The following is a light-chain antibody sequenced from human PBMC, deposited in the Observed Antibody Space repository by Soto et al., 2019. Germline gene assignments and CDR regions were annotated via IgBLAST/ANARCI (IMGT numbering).Light chain of an antibody. V-gene: IGKV1-5*01. Sequence: DVQMTQSPATLSASVGDTVTITCRASQNINTRLAWYQQRPGKAPKLLLFSASRLKAGVPSRISGTGSGTDFALTIRGLQPDDFATYYCQQFDNFSRTFGRGTKVEI. CDR3: QQFDNFSRT. J-gene: IGKJ1*01. CDR2: SAS. CDR1: QNINTR.